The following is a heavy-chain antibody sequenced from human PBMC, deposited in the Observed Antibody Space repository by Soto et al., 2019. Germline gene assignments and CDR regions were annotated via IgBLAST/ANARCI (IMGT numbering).Heavy chain of an antibody. CDR1: GGTFSSYT. CDR2: IIPILGIA. J-gene: IGHJ5*02. CDR3: ARLWQQLGRWWFDP. D-gene: IGHD6-13*01. Sequence: QVQLVQSGAEVKKPGSSVKVSCKASGGTFSSYTISWVRQAPGQGLEWMGRIIPILGIANYAQKFQGRVTITADKSTSTAYMELSSLRSEDTAVYYCARLWQQLGRWWFDPWGQGTLVTVSS. V-gene: IGHV1-69*02.